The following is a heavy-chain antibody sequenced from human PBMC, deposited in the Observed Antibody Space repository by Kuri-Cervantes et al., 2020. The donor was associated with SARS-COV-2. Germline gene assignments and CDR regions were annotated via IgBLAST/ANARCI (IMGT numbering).Heavy chain of an antibody. D-gene: IGHD6-19*01. CDR1: GFTFSSYA. CDR2: ISGSGGST. Sequence: GGSLRLSCAASGFTFSSYAMSWVRQAPGKGLEWVSAISGSGGSTYYADSVKGRFTISRDNSKNTPYLQMNSLRAEDTAVYYCAQTLIAVAGYFDYWGQGTLVTVSS. CDR3: AQTLIAVAGYFDY. V-gene: IGHV3-23*01. J-gene: IGHJ4*02.